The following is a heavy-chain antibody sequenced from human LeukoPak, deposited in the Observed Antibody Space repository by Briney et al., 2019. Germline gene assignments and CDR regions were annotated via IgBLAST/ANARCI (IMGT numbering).Heavy chain of an antibody. J-gene: IGHJ5*02. CDR2: INHSGST. D-gene: IGHD3-9*01. CDR1: RGSLSGYY. CDR3: ARSAPLVLRYFDWLPNWFDP. Sequence: SETLSLTCAVYRGSLSGYYWSWIRQPPGKGLEWIGEINHSGSTNYNPSLKSRVTISVDTSKNQFSLKLSSVTAADTAVYYCARSAPLVLRYFDWLPNWFDPWGQGTLVTVSS. V-gene: IGHV4-34*01.